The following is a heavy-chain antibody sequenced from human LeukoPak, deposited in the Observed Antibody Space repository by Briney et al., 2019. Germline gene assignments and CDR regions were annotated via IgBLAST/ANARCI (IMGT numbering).Heavy chain of an antibody. CDR1: GFTFSSYA. CDR3: AKDRWIQLWSSGYFDY. Sequence: PGGSLRLSCAASGFTFSSYAMSWVRQAPGKGLEWVSAISGSGGSTCYADSVKGRFTISRDNSKNTLYLQMNSLRAEDTAVYYCAKDRWIQLWSSGYFDYWGQGTLVTVSS. CDR2: ISGSGGST. D-gene: IGHD5-18*01. V-gene: IGHV3-23*01. J-gene: IGHJ4*02.